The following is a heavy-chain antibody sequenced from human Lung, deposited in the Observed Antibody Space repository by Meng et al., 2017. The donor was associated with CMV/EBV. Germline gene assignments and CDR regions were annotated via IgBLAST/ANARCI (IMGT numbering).Heavy chain of an antibody. Sequence: LXCTVSGGSISSSSYYWGWIRQPPGKGLEWIGSIYYSGSTYYNPSLKSRVTISVDTSKNQFSLKLSSVTPADTAVYYCAKENYDSSGDDAFDIWGQGXMVTVSS. CDR2: IYYSGST. CDR1: GGSISSSSYY. V-gene: IGHV4-39*07. CDR3: AKENYDSSGDDAFDI. D-gene: IGHD3-22*01. J-gene: IGHJ3*02.